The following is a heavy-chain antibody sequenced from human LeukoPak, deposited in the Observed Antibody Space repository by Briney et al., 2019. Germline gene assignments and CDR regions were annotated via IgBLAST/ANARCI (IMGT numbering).Heavy chain of an antibody. Sequence: HPGGSLRLSCAASGFTFSSYSMNWVRQAPGKGLEWVANIKQDGSEKYYVDSVKGRFTISRDNAKNSLYLQMNSLRAEDTAVYYCARARGDFWSGYYDYWGQGTLVTVSS. J-gene: IGHJ4*02. CDR1: GFTFSSYS. CDR2: IKQDGSEK. CDR3: ARARGDFWSGYYDY. V-gene: IGHV3-7*01. D-gene: IGHD3-3*01.